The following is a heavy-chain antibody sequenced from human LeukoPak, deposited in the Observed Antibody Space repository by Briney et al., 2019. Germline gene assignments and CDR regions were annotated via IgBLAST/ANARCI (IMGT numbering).Heavy chain of an antibody. CDR2: IIPMLGIA. CDR3: ARVDTAMVIDY. CDR1: GGTFSSYA. D-gene: IGHD5-18*01. V-gene: IGHV1-69*04. Sequence: SVKVSCKASGGTFSSYAISWVRQAPGQGLEGMGRIIPMLGIANYAQKFQGRVTLPADKSTSTVSMELSSLRSEDTAVYYCARVDTAMVIDYWGQGTLVTVSS. J-gene: IGHJ4*02.